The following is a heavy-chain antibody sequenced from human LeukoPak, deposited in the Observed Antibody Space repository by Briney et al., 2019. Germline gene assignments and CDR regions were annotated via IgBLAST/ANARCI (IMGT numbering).Heavy chain of an antibody. CDR1: GASISGYY. Sequence: SETLSLTCTVSGASISGYYWSWVRQPPGKELGWIGYIYYSGSTNYNPSFKSRVTMSVDASKNQFSLNLRSLTAADTAVYHCARYLRTSSTYYMDVWGKGTTVTVSS. CDR2: IYYSGST. CDR3: ARYLRTSSTYYMDV. J-gene: IGHJ6*03. V-gene: IGHV4-59*01.